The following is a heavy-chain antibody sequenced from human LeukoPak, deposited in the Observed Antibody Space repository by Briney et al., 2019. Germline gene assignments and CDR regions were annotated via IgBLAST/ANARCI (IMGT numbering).Heavy chain of an antibody. CDR2: IYYTGST. V-gene: IGHV4-59*01. Sequence: SETLSLTCTVSGVSISSYYWSWIRQPPGKGLEWIGYIYYTGSTNYNPSLKSRVTILEETSKSQISLKLAPVTAADTAVYYCARVGRPGGAFDIWGQGTMVSVSS. CDR1: GVSISSYY. CDR3: ARVGRPGGAFDI. J-gene: IGHJ3*02. D-gene: IGHD4-23*01.